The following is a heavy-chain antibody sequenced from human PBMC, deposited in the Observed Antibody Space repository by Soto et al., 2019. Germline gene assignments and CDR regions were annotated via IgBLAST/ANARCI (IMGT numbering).Heavy chain of an antibody. Sequence: GGSLRLSCAASGFTFSSYAMSWVRQAPGKGLEWVSYISSSGSTIYYADSVKGRFTISRDNAKNSLYLQMNSLRAEDTAVYYCASSRFMITFGGVIAPFDYWGQGTLVTVSS. J-gene: IGHJ4*02. CDR3: ASSRFMITFGGVIAPFDY. CDR2: ISSSGSTI. D-gene: IGHD3-16*02. CDR1: GFTFSSYA. V-gene: IGHV3-48*04.